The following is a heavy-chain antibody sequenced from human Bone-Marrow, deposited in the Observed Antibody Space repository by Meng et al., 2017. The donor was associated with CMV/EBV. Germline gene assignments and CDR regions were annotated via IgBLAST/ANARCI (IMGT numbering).Heavy chain of an antibody. CDR1: GFTFSDYY. Sequence: GESLKISCAASGFTFSDYYMSWIRQAPGKGLEWVSYISSSGSTIYYADSVKGRFTISRDNAKNSLYLQMNSLRAEDTAVYYCARIPGSSWLSFRVEYYYYGMDVWGQGTTVTGSS. CDR3: ARIPGSSWLSFRVEYYYYGMDV. D-gene: IGHD6-13*01. CDR2: ISSSGSTI. V-gene: IGHV3-11*01. J-gene: IGHJ6*01.